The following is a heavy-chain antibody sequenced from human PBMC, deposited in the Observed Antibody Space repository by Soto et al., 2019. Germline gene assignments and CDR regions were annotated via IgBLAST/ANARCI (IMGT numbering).Heavy chain of an antibody. CDR2: INAYNGNT. CDR1: GYSFTRYG. Sequence: QVQLVQSGAEVKNPGASVKVSCKASGYSFTRYGIGWARQAPGQGLEWMGWINAYNGNTNYAQNLQGRLTLTTDTSTTTASMELSSLRSNDTAIYYCAMVDVYVTPSPQDVWGQGTTVTVSS. V-gene: IGHV1-18*01. CDR3: AMVDVYVTPSPQDV. J-gene: IGHJ6*02. D-gene: IGHD3-16*01.